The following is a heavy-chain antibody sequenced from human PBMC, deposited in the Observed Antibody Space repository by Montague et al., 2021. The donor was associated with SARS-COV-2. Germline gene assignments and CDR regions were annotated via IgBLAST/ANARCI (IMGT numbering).Heavy chain of an antibody. CDR1: GGSISSSGYY. Sequence: SETRSLTCTVSGGSISSSGYYWGWIRQPPGKGLEWIGSIYYSGSTYYNPSLKSRVTISVDTSKNQFSLKLSSVTAADTAVYYCASPTYYYDSSGSDAFDIWGQGTMVTVSS. J-gene: IGHJ3*02. CDR3: ASPTYYYDSSGSDAFDI. V-gene: IGHV4-39*01. CDR2: IYYSGST. D-gene: IGHD3-22*01.